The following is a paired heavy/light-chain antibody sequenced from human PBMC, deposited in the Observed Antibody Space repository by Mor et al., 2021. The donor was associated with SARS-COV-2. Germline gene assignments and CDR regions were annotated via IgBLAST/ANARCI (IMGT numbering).Heavy chain of an antibody. CDR2: IYYSGTA. D-gene: IGHD1-26*01. CDR3: ARGERELRNYFDY. V-gene: IGHV4-30-4*01. J-gene: IGHJ4*02. Sequence: QVQLQESGPGLVKPSQTLSLTCTVSTGSISTTDYYWSWIRQPPGKGLEWIGYIYYSGTAYYNPSLESRVTISVDTSKNQFSLKLSSVTAADTAVYYCARGERELRNYFDYWSQGTLVTVSS. CDR1: TGSISTTDYY.
Light chain of an antibody. V-gene: IGKV4-1*01. CDR1: QSVLYSSNNKSY. CDR2: WAS. J-gene: IGKJ4*01. CDR3: QQYYTIPLT. Sequence: DIVMTQSPDSLAVSLGERATINCKSSQSVLYSSNNKSYLAWYQQKPGQPPKLLIYWASTRESGVPDRFSGSGSGTDFTLTISSLQAEDVAVYHCQQYYTIPLTFGGGTKVEIK.